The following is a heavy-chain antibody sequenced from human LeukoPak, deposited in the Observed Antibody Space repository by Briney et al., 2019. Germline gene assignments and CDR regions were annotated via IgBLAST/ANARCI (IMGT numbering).Heavy chain of an antibody. Sequence: GGSLRLSCAASGFTDSSNYMSWVRRAPGKGLEWVSVIYSGGSAYFADSVKGRFTISRDNSKNTLYLQMNSLRAEDTAVYYCARDRRDSGTYYADYWGQGTLVTVSS. CDR1: GFTDSSNY. D-gene: IGHD1-26*01. J-gene: IGHJ4*02. CDR2: IYSGGSA. CDR3: ARDRRDSGTYYADY. V-gene: IGHV3-53*01.